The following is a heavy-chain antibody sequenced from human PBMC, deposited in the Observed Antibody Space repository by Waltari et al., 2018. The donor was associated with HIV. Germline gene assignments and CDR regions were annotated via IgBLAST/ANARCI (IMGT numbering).Heavy chain of an antibody. CDR3: ARETSGPTWRLFDS. J-gene: IGHJ4*02. Sequence: QVQLQESGPGLVKPSETLSLTCIVSGGSINNYYWTWIRQPAGKGLEWLGRINASGGTNYNPALEKRVTMSVDTSKNQFSLKLTSVTAADTAVYFCARETSGPTWRLFDSWGQGTLVTVSS. CDR2: INASGGT. V-gene: IGHV4-4*07. D-gene: IGHD1-26*01. CDR1: GGSINNYY.